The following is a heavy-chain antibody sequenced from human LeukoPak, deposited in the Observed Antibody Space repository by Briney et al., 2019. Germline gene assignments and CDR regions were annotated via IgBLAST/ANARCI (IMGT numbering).Heavy chain of an antibody. CDR1: GFTFSSYG. Sequence: PGGSLRLSCAASGFTFSSYGMHWVRQAPGKGLEWVAVISYDGSNKYYADSVKGRFTISRDNSKNTLYLQMNSLRAEDTAVYYCARMQLWFTSGELYFDYWGQGTLVTVSS. J-gene: IGHJ4*02. D-gene: IGHD5-18*01. CDR3: ARMQLWFTSGELYFDY. CDR2: ISYDGSNK. V-gene: IGHV3-30*03.